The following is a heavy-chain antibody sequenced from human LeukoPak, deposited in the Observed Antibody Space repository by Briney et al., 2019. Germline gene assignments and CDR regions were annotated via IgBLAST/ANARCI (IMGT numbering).Heavy chain of an antibody. V-gene: IGHV1-2*02. D-gene: IGHD3-10*01. CDR1: GYTFTGYY. CDR3: ARDFPLYDTMVRGVIIDY. Sequence: GASVKVSCKASGYTFTGYYMHWVRQAPGRGLEWMGWINPNSGGTNYAQKFQGRVTMTRDTSISTAYMELSRLRSDDTAVYYCARDFPLYDTMVRGVIIDYWGQGTLVTVSS. CDR2: INPNSGGT. J-gene: IGHJ4*02.